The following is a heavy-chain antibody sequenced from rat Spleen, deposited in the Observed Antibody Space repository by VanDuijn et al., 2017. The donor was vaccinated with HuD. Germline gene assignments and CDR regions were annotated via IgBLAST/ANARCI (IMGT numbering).Heavy chain of an antibody. J-gene: IGHJ2*01. CDR1: GFTFSDYN. D-gene: IGHD1-11*01. Sequence: EVQLVESGGGLVQPGRSLKLSCAASGFTFSDYNMAWVRQAPKKGLEWDATIIYDGSRIYDRDAVKGRLTISSDNAKSTLYLQMDSLRSEDTATYYCARHEENYGSDYLDYWGQGVMVTVSS. V-gene: IGHV5-7*01. CDR2: IIYDGSRI. CDR3: ARHEENYGSDYLDY.